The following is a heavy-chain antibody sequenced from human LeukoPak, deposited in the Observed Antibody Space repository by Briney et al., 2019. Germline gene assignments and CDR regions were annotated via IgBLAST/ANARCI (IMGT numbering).Heavy chain of an antibody. Sequence: ASVTVSCKASGYTFTGYYMHWVRQAPGQGLEWMGWINPNSGGTNYAQKFQGWVTMTRDTSISTAYMELSRLRSDDTAVYYCARGSLPGYSSSWYWFDPWGQGTLVTVSS. CDR2: INPNSGGT. CDR3: ARGSLPGYSSSWYWFDP. V-gene: IGHV1-2*04. J-gene: IGHJ5*02. CDR1: GYTFTGYY. D-gene: IGHD6-13*01.